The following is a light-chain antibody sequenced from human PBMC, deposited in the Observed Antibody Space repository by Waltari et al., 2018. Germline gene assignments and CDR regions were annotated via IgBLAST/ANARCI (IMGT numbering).Light chain of an antibody. Sequence: EIVLTQSPGTLSLSPGERATLSCRASQSVSRSYLAWYQQKPGQAPRLLIYGASSRTTGIPDRFSGSWSGTDFTLTISRLEPEDFAVYYCQQYDSSPRTFGQGTKVEIK. V-gene: IGKV3-20*01. J-gene: IGKJ1*01. CDR3: QQYDSSPRT. CDR1: QSVSRSY. CDR2: GAS.